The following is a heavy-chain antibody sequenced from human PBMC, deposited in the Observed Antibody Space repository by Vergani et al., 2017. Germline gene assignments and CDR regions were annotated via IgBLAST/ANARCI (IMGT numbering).Heavy chain of an antibody. CDR1: GYTFTDYF. V-gene: IGHV1-2*02. J-gene: IGHJ4*02. D-gene: IGHD2-2*01. Sequence: QVQLVQSGAEVKKPGASVKVSCKASGYTFTDYFMHWVRQAPGQGLEWMGWINPNSGGTNYAQKFQGRVTMTRGTSISTAYMELSNLRSDDTAVYYCARVCTSSIRDYFDYWGQGTLVTVSS. CDR2: INPNSGGT. CDR3: ARVCTSSIRDYFDY.